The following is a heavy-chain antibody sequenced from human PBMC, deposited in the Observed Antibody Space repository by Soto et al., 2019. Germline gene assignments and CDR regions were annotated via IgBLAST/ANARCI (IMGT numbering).Heavy chain of an antibody. Sequence: EVQVLESGGGLVQPGGSLRLSCAGSGFTFINYAMNWVRQAPGKGLEWVSSISGGGDAAFFPDSVRGRFTISSDKSKNTATLQMNSLGVDDTAVYYCAIKMLGSTTRPNYWDFDLWGRGTLVTVSS. CDR2: ISGGGDAA. CDR1: GFTFINYA. CDR3: AIKMLGSTTRPNYWDFDL. J-gene: IGHJ2*01. D-gene: IGHD7-27*01. V-gene: IGHV3-23*01.